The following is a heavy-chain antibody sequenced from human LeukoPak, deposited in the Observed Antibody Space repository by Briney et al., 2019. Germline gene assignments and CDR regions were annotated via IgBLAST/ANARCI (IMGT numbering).Heavy chain of an antibody. CDR2: INPNSGGT. CDR3: ALGMTTVRDWFDP. V-gene: IGHV1-2*02. CDR1: GYTFTGYY. Sequence: ASVKVSCKASGYTFTGYYMHWVRQAPGQGLEWMGWINPNSGGTNYAQKFQGRVSMTRDTSISTAYMELSRLRSDDTAVYYCALGMTTVRDWFDPWGQGTLVTVSS. D-gene: IGHD4-11*01. J-gene: IGHJ5*02.